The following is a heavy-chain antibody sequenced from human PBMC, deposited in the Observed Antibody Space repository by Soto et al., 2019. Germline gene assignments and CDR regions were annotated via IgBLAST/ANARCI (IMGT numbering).Heavy chain of an antibody. Sequence: GSLRLSCAASGXTFSNAWMSWVRQAPGKGLEWVGRIKSKTDGGTTDYAAPVKGRFTISRDDSKNTLYLQMNSLKTEDTAVYYCTTAEWLLSDYYGMDVWGQGTTVTVSS. V-gene: IGHV3-15*01. CDR1: GXTFSNAW. CDR3: TTAEWLLSDYYGMDV. J-gene: IGHJ6*02. CDR2: IKSKTDGGTT. D-gene: IGHD3-3*01.